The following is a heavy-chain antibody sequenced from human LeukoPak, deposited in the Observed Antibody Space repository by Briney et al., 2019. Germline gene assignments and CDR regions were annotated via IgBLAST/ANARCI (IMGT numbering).Heavy chain of an antibody. CDR1: GGTFSSYA. D-gene: IGHD6-6*01. J-gene: IGHJ4*02. Sequence: SVKVSCKASGGTFSSYAISWVRQAPGQGLEWMGGIIPIFGTANYAQRFQGRVTITTDESTSTAYMELSSLRSEDTAVYYCRGSYSSSSDYDYWGQGTLVTVSS. CDR3: RGSYSSSSDYDY. CDR2: IIPIFGTA. V-gene: IGHV1-69*05.